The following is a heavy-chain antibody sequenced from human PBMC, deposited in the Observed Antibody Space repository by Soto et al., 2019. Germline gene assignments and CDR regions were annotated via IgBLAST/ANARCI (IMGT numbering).Heavy chain of an antibody. D-gene: IGHD6-25*01. V-gene: IGHV3-64*02. J-gene: IGHJ4*02. CDR3: ARGRAAYYFDY. CDR2: TSGDGRIM. Sequence: GGSLRLSCAASGFTFSSYPMHWVRQAPGKVLEHVSSTSGDGRIMYYLDSVKGRFTISRDNSKNTLYLQMGSLRTEDMAVYYCARGRAAYYFDYWGQGALVNVSS. CDR1: GFTFSSYP.